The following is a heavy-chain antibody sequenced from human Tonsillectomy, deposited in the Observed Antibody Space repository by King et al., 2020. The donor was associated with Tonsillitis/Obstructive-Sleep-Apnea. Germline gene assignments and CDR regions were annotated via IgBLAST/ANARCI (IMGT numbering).Heavy chain of an antibody. D-gene: IGHD7-27*01. CDR2: IYSGGST. CDR3: ARVLGAVDNYSYYSYMDV. V-gene: IGHV3-53*01. CDR1: GFTVSSNY. J-gene: IGHJ6*03. Sequence: VQLVESGGGLIQPGGSLRLSCAASGFTVSSNYMSWVRQAPGKGLEWVSVIYSGGSTYYADSVKGRFTFSRDNSKNTLYLQMNSLRAEDTAVYYCARVLGAVDNYSYYSYMDVWGKGTTVTVSS.